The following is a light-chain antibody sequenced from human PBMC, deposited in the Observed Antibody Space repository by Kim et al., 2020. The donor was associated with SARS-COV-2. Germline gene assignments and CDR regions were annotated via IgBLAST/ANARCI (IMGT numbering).Light chain of an antibody. J-gene: IGLJ3*02. CDR1: IPNIGRNT. Sequence: GQRVTVPWSEHIPNIGRNTVNWLQQLPRTGPKLLILCYDQRPSGVPDRFSGSKSGTSASLAISGLQAEDEADYYCAAWDDSLNAWLFGAGTQVTVL. CDR2: CYD. CDR3: AAWDDSLNAWL. V-gene: IGLV1-44*01.